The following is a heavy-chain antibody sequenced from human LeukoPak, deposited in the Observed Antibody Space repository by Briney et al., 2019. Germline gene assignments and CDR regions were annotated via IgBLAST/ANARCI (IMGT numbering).Heavy chain of an antibody. CDR1: GFSFRYFA. V-gene: IGHV3-64*02. J-gene: IGHJ4*02. CDR2: INTDGRIT. Sequence: PGGSLRLSCVGSGFSFRYFAIHWVRQAPGKGLEYVSVINTDGRITYYADSVKGRFTISRDNSENTVYLQMGSLGGDDMAVYYCTRDGGSFCDFDYWGQGALVTVSS. CDR3: TRDGGSFCDFDY. D-gene: IGHD1-26*01.